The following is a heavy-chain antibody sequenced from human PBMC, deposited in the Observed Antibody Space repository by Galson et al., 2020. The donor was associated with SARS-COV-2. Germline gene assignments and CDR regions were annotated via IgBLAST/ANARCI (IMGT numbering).Heavy chain of an antibody. J-gene: IGHJ4*02. CDR1: GFTFSSYA. D-gene: IGHD3-22*01. V-gene: IGHV3-30*01. CDR2: ISYDGSNK. CDR3: ARDSSGYSYFDY. Sequence: GGSLRLSCAAYGFTFSSYAMHWVRQAPGKGLEWVAVISYDGSNKYYADSVKGRFTISRDNSKNTLYLQMNSLRAEDTAVYYCARDSSGYSYFDYWGQGTLVTVSS.